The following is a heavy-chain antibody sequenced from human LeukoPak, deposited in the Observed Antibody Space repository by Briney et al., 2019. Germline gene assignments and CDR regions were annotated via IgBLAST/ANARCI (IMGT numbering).Heavy chain of an antibody. CDR2: ISSSRSYT. D-gene: IGHD1-1*01. J-gene: IGHJ4*02. Sequence: GGALRLSRAASGLPFRDYYMRWVRQAPGKGLEWVSYISSSRSYTHYADSVKGRFTISRDNDKNSLYLQMNSLRAEDTAVYYGARDRATGAFDYWGQGTLVTVSS. CDR1: GLPFRDYY. V-gene: IGHV3-11*06. CDR3: ARDRATGAFDY.